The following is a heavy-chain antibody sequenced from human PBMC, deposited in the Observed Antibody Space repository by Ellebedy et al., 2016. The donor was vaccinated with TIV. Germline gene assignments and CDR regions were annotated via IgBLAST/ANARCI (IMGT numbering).Heavy chain of an antibody. V-gene: IGHV3-74*01. CDR1: GFTFNTFW. CDR2: ISSDGRSI. D-gene: IGHD6-19*01. Sequence: PGGSLRLSCAASGFTFNTFWMHWVRQGPGKGLVWVSRISSDGRSINYADSVKGRFTISRDNAKNTLYLQMSSLRAEDTAAYYCAVAMSGNVYWGRGTLVTVSS. CDR3: AVAMSGNVY. J-gene: IGHJ4*02.